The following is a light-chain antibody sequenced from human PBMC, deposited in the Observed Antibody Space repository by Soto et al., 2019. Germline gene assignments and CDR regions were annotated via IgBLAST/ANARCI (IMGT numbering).Light chain of an antibody. Sequence: IQLTQSPSSLSASVGDRVTITCRASQGIRNYLAWYQQKPGRAPRLLIYGASTLQNVVPSRFSGSGSGTDFTLTISSLQPEDFATCYCQQVNKFPRTFVPGTKVDIQ. V-gene: IGKV1-9*01. J-gene: IGKJ3*01. CDR1: QGIRNY. CDR2: GAS. CDR3: QQVNKFPRT.